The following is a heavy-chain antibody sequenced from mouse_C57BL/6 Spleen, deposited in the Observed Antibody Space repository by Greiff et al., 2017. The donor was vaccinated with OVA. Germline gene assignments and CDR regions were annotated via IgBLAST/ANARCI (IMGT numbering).Heavy chain of an antibody. V-gene: IGHV1-39*01. CDR1: GYSFTDYN. CDR2: INPNYGTT. CDR3: ARGGDSSGYPFAY. D-gene: IGHD3-2*02. Sequence: EVKLMESGPELVKPGASVKISCKASGYSFTDYNMNWVKQSNGKSLEWIGVINPNYGTTSYNQKFKGKATLTVDQSSSTAYMQLNSLTSEDSAVYYCARGGDSSGYPFAYWGQGTLVTVSA. J-gene: IGHJ3*01.